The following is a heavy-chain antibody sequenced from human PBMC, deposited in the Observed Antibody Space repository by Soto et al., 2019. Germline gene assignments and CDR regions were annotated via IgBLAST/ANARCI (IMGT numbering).Heavy chain of an antibody. CDR2: ISRNGGGT. V-gene: IGHV3-23*01. CDR3: AKDDSDYADFDN. Sequence: GSLRLSCAASGFTFNIYAMTWVRQAPGKGLEWVSAISRNGGGTYYADSVKGRFTISRDNSKNTLYLQMNSLRAEDTAIYYCAKDDSDYADFDNWGQGTLVTVSS. D-gene: IGHD5-12*01. CDR1: GFTFNIYA. J-gene: IGHJ4*02.